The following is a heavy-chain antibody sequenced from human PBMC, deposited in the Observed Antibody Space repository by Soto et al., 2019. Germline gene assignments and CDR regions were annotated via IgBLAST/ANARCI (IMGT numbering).Heavy chain of an antibody. V-gene: IGHV6-1*01. CDR1: GDSVSSNSAA. CDR2: TYYRSKWYN. J-gene: IGHJ6*02. D-gene: IGHD2-2*01. CDR3: ARGLMMEYQLLVGGYYYGMDV. Sequence: RSQTLSLTCAISGDSVSSNSAAWNWIRQSPSRGLEWLGRTYYRSKWYNDYAVSVKSRITINPDTSKNQFSLQLNSVTPEDTAVYYCARGLMMEYQLLVGGYYYGMDVWGQGTTVTVSS.